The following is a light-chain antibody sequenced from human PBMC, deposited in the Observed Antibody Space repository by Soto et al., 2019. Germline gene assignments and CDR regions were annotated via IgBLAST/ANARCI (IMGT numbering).Light chain of an antibody. CDR1: QSVSTDS. J-gene: IGKJ1*01. CDR2: AAS. Sequence: EIVLTPSPGTLSLSPGERATLSCRASQSVSTDSLAWYQQKPGQAPRLVIFAASSRATGIPDRFAGSGFGTDFTLTISRLEPEDFAVYYCQEYGSSSCTFGQGTKVDIK. V-gene: IGKV3-20*01. CDR3: QEYGSSSCT.